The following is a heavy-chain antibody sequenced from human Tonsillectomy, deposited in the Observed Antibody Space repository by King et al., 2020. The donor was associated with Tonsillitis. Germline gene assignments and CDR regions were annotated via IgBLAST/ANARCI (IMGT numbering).Heavy chain of an antibody. J-gene: IGHJ3*02. Sequence: VQLVESGGGLIQPGGSLRLSCAASGFTVSNNYMNWVRQAPGKGLEWVSVIYSGGSIYHADSVKGRFTISRDNFKNMVYLQMNSLRVEDTAVYYCARDYRDYYYDSSGACDIWGQGTMVTVSS. V-gene: IGHV3-53*01. CDR1: GFTVSNNY. CDR3: ARDYRDYYYDSSGACDI. CDR2: IYSGGSI. D-gene: IGHD3-22*01.